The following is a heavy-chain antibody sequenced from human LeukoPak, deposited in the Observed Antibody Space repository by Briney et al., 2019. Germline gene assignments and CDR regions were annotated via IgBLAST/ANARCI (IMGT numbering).Heavy chain of an antibody. CDR1: GYTFTSYD. CDR2: VNPNSGNT. J-gene: IGHJ5*02. Sequence: ASVKVSCKASGYTFTSYDINWVRQATGQGLEWMGWVNPNSGNTGYAQKFQGRVTMTRNTSISTAYMELSSLRSEDTAVYYCARGWDGSGSYYSWGQGTLVTVSS. D-gene: IGHD3-10*01. CDR3: ARGWDGSGSYYS. V-gene: IGHV1-8*01.